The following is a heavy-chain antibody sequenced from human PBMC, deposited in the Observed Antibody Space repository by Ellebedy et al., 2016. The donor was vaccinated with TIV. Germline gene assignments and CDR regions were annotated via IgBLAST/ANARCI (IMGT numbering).Heavy chain of an antibody. Sequence: AASVKVSCKASGYTFTSYGISWVRQAPGQGLEWMGWISAYNGNTNYAQKLQGRVTMTTDTSTSTAYMELRSLRSDDTAVYYCARAEAYYDSSGLPDYWGQGTLVIVSS. J-gene: IGHJ4*02. D-gene: IGHD3-22*01. CDR1: GYTFTSYG. CDR3: ARAEAYYDSSGLPDY. CDR2: ISAYNGNT. V-gene: IGHV1-18*01.